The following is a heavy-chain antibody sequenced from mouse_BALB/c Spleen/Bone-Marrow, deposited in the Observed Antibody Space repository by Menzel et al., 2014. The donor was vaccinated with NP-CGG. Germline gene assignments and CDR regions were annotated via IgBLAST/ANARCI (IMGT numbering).Heavy chain of an antibody. D-gene: IGHD2-10*01. CDR2: INPNSGYT. CDR3: ARRVPYHFDY. CDR1: GYTLISYT. V-gene: IGHV1-4*02. J-gene: IGHJ2*01. Sequence: VKLMESAAELARPGASVKMSCKASGYTLISYTMHWVKQRPGQGLEWIGYINPNSGYTEYNQQFKDKTTLTADTSSSTAYMQLSSLTSEDSAVYYCARRVPYHFDYWGQGTTLTVSS.